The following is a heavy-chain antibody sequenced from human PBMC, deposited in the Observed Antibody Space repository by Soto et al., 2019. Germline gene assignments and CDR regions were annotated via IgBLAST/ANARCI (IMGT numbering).Heavy chain of an antibody. CDR1: GGTFSSYA. J-gene: IGHJ6*02. D-gene: IGHD4-17*01. Sequence: KVSCKASGGTFSSYAISWVRQAPGQGLEWMGGIIPIFGTANYAQKFQGRVTITADESTSTAYMELSSLRSEDTAVYYCARGYDYRYGMDVWGQGTTVTVSS. CDR3: ARGYDYRYGMDV. CDR2: IIPIFGTA. V-gene: IGHV1-69*01.